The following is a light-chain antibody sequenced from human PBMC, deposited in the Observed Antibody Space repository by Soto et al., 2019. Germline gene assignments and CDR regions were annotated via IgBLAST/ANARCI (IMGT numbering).Light chain of an antibody. V-gene: IGKV1-5*01. J-gene: IGKJ1*01. CDR2: DAS. CDR1: QSISSW. Sequence: GDRVTITCRASQSISSWLAWYQQKPGKAPKLLIYDASSLESGVPSRFSGSGSGTEFTLTISRLQPDDFATYYCQQYNSFKWTFGQGTKVDI. CDR3: QQYNSFKWT.